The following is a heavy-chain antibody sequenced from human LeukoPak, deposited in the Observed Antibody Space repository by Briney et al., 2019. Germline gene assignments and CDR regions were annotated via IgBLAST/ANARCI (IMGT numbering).Heavy chain of an antibody. CDR2: INHGGST. J-gene: IGHJ6*02. CDR1: GGSFSGYY. V-gene: IGHV4-34*10. D-gene: IGHD3-16*01. CDR3: AREGLRFNYYYGMDV. Sequence: SETLSLTCAVYGGSFSGYYWSWIRQPPGKGLEWIGEINHGGSTNYNPSLKSRITMSVDTSKNQFSLKLSSVTAADSAVYYCAREGLRFNYYYGMDVWGQGTTVTVSS.